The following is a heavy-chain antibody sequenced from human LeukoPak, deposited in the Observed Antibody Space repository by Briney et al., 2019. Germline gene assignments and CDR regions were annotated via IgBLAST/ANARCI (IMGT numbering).Heavy chain of an antibody. CDR1: GGSISTYS. J-gene: IGHJ5*02. CDR2: IYTSGTT. V-gene: IGHV4-4*09. CDR3: ARRVQEARSIGSANWLDP. D-gene: IGHD3-10*01. Sequence: PSETLSLTCTVSGGSISTYSWNWIRQPPGKGLEWIGRIYTSGTTNYIPSLGSRVTISVDTSITQLSLKLSSVTAADTAVYYCARRVQEARSIGSANWLDPWGQGILVTVSS.